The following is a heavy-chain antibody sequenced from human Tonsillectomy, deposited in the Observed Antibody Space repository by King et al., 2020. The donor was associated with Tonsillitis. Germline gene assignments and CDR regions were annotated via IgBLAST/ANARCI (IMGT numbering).Heavy chain of an antibody. CDR1: GFSLSASVVG. CDR2: IYWDDDK. Sequence: TLKESGPTLVKPTQTLTLTCTFSGFSLSASVVGVGWIRQPPGKALEWLALIYWDDDKRYSPSLKSRLTITKDTSKNQVVLTMTNLDHVDTATYYCAKTRYYYDTSGYSLPYWGQGTLVTVSS. V-gene: IGHV2-5*02. D-gene: IGHD3-22*01. J-gene: IGHJ4*02. CDR3: AKTRYYYDTSGYSLPY.